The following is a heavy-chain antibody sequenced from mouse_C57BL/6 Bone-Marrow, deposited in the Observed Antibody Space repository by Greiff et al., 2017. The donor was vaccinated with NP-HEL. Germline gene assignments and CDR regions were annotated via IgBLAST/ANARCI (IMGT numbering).Heavy chain of an antibody. CDR2: ISNGGGST. Sequence: DVQLVESGGGLVQPGGSLKLSCAASGFTFSDYYMYWVRQTPEKRLEWVAYISNGGGSTYYPDTVKGRFTISRDNAKNTLYLQMSRLKSEDTAMYYCARHSYYYGSSYFDDWGQGTTLTVSS. CDR3: ARHSYYYGSSYFDD. D-gene: IGHD1-1*01. CDR1: GFTFSDYY. J-gene: IGHJ2*01. V-gene: IGHV5-12*01.